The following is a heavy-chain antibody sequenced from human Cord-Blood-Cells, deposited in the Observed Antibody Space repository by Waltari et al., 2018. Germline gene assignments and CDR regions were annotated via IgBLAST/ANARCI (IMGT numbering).Heavy chain of an antibody. CDR1: GGTVSSYA. Sequence: VQLVQAGAEVKKPGSSVKVSCKASGGTVSSYASSWVRQAPGQGLEWMGRIIPILGIANYAQKFQGRVTITADKSTSTAYMELSSLRSEDTAVYYCASGDPEHDAFDIWGQGTMVTVSS. CDR2: IIPILGIA. V-gene: IGHV1-69*09. J-gene: IGHJ3*02. D-gene: IGHD7-27*01. CDR3: ASGDPEHDAFDI.